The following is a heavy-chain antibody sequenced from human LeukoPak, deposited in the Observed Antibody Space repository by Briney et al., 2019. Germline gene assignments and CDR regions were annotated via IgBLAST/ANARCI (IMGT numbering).Heavy chain of an antibody. CDR1: GGSISSYY. Sequence: SETLSLTCTVSGGSISSYYWSWIRQPPGKGLEWIGYIYYSGSTNYNPSLKSRVTISVDTSKNQFSLKLSSVTAADTAVYYCARDAIFSSGWYNWFDPWGQGTLVTVSS. CDR2: IYYSGST. CDR3: ARDAIFSSGWYNWFDP. J-gene: IGHJ5*02. D-gene: IGHD6-19*01. V-gene: IGHV4-59*01.